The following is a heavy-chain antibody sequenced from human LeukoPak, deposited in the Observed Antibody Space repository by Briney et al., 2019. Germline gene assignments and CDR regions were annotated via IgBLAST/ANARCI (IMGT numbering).Heavy chain of an antibody. D-gene: IGHD3-3*01. V-gene: IGHV3-30-3*01. CDR3: ASKYYDFWSGYYV. J-gene: IGHJ4*02. CDR1: GFTFSSYA. Sequence: GRSLRLSCAASGFTFSSYAMHWVRQAPGKGPEWVAVISYDGSNKYYADSVKGRFTISRDNSKNTLYLQMNSLRAEDTAVYYCASKYYDFWSGYYVWGQGTLVTVSS. CDR2: ISYDGSNK.